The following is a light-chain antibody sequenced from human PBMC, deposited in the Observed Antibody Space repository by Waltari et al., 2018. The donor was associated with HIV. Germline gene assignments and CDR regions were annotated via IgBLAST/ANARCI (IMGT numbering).Light chain of an antibody. CDR2: WAA. CDR3: QQYDSTPLT. J-gene: IGKJ4*01. CDR1: QSILYSSHNRNY. Sequence: DIVMTQSPDSLAVSLGERATINCTSSQSILYSSHNRNYLAWYQQKPGQRPKLLIYWAATRETGVPDRFTGNGSGTDFTLTISSLQAEDVAVYYCQQYDSTPLTFGGGTKVEIK. V-gene: IGKV4-1*01.